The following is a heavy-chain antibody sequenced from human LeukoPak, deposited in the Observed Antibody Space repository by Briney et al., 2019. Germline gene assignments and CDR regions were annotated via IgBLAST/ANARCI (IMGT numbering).Heavy chain of an antibody. V-gene: IGHV3-21*01. Sequence: PGGSLRLSCAASGFTFSSYSMNWVRQAPGKGLEWVSSISSSSSYIYYADPVKGRFTISRDNAKNSLYLQMNSLRAEDTAVYYCASWFGEPQGYYMDVWGKGTTVTVSS. D-gene: IGHD3-10*01. CDR2: ISSSSSYI. J-gene: IGHJ6*03. CDR1: GFTFSSYS. CDR3: ASWFGEPQGYYMDV.